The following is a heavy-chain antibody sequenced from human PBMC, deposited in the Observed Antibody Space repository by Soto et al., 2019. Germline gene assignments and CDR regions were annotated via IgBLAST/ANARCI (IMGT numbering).Heavy chain of an antibody. J-gene: IGHJ4*02. Sequence: SVKVSCKTSGGTFRSYVINWVRQAPGQGPEWMGGIIVIFGTSNYAQKFQDRVTITADESTSTAYMELRSLTSEDTAVYYCARGSGSYYSAFYFDYWGQGTPVTVSS. D-gene: IGHD3-10*01. CDR1: GGTFRSYV. CDR3: ARGSGSYYSAFYFDY. CDR2: IIVIFGTS. V-gene: IGHV1-69*13.